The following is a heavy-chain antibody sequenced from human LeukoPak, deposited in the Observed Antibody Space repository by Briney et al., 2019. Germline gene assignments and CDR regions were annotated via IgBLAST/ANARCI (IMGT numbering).Heavy chain of an antibody. Sequence: GGSLRLSCAASGFSFSSYSMNWVRQAPGKGLEWISFVGIISDTVYYADSVKGRFTISRDNAQNFLYLQMDSLRAEDTAVYYCARTLDVWGQGTTVTVSS. CDR2: VGIISDTV. V-gene: IGHV3-48*04. J-gene: IGHJ6*02. CDR1: GFSFSSYS. CDR3: ARTLDV.